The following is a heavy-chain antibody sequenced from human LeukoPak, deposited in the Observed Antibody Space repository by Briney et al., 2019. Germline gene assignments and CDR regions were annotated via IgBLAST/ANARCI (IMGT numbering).Heavy chain of an antibody. CDR3: ARDRGDGYTY. CDR1: GDSISSSSYY. CDR2: IYYSGST. V-gene: IGHV4-39*07. D-gene: IGHD5-24*01. J-gene: IGHJ4*02. Sequence: SETLSLTCTVSGDSISSSSYYWGWIRRPPGKGLEWIGSIYYSGSTYYNPSLESRVTISIDTSKNQFSLKLSSVTAADTAVYYCARDRGDGYTYWGQGILVTVSS.